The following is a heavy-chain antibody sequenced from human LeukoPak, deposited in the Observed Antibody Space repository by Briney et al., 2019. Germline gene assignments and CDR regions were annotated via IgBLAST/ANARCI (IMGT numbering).Heavy chain of an antibody. J-gene: IGHJ4*02. D-gene: IGHD2-2*02. Sequence: AASVKVSCKASGYTFTGYYMHWVRQAPGQALEWMEWLNPNSGGTKYAQKFRGRVTMTRDTSISTAYMELSRLRSDDTAVYYCARAVVVVPAAIYYDSSGYLFDYWGQGTLVTVSS. CDR2: LNPNSGGT. CDR3: ARAVVVVPAAIYYDSSGYLFDY. V-gene: IGHV1-2*02. CDR1: GYTFTGYY.